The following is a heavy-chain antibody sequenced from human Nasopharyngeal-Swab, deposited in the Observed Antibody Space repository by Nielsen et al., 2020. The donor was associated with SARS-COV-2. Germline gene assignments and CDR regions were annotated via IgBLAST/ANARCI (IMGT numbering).Heavy chain of an antibody. V-gene: IGHV3-48*01. CDR3: ARGTGYYDYVWGSYRDAFDI. Sequence: GGSLRLSCAASGFTFSSYSMNWVRQAPGKGLEWISYISSSSSTIYYADSVKGRFTISRDNAKNSLYLQMNSLRVEDTALYYCARGTGYYDYVWGSYRDAFDIWGQGTMVTVSS. J-gene: IGHJ3*02. D-gene: IGHD3-16*02. CDR2: ISSSSSTI. CDR1: GFTFSSYS.